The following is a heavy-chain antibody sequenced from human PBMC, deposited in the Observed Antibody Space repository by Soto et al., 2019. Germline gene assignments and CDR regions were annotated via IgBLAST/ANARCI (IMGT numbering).Heavy chain of an antibody. V-gene: IGHV4-31*03. CDR1: GGSISSGGYF. CDR2: IYYSGKT. CDR3: ARAPLISIFFAYGMDV. D-gene: IGHD3-3*02. Sequence: QVQLQESGPGLVKPSQTLSLTCTVSGGSISSGGYFWTWIRQHPGEGLEWIGYIYYSGKTYHNPSLKSRATISVDTSKNQFSLKLSSVTVADTAVYYCARAPLISIFFAYGMDVWGQGTTVTVSS. J-gene: IGHJ6*02.